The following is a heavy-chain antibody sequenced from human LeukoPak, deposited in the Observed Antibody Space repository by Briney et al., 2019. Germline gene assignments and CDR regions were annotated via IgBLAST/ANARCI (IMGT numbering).Heavy chain of an antibody. CDR2: IYYSGST. CDR3: ARNTQGATSYFDY. Sequence: SETLSLTCTVSGGSISSTSCYWGWIRQPPGKGLEWIGSIYYSGSTYYNPSLKSRVTISVDTSKNQFSLKLSSVTAADTAVYYCARNTQGATSYFDYWGQGNPGHRLL. J-gene: IGHJ4*02. CDR1: GGSISSTSCY. V-gene: IGHV4-39*01. D-gene: IGHD1-26*01.